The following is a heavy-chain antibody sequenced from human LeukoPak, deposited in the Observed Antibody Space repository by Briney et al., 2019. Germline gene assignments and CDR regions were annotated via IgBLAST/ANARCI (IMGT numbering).Heavy chain of an antibody. CDR2: IYYSGST. CDR3: ARVMGYGSGDYYPRFDP. CDR1: GGSISSHY. J-gene: IGHJ5*02. D-gene: IGHD3-10*01. Sequence: SETLSLTCTVSGGSISSHYWSWIRQPPGKGLEWIGYIYYSGSTNYNPCLKSRVTISVDTSKDQCSLKLSSVPAADTAVYYCARVMGYGSGDYYPRFDPWGQGTLVTVSS. V-gene: IGHV4-59*11.